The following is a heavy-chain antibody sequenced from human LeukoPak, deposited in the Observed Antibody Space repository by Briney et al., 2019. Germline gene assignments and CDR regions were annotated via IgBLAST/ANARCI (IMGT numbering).Heavy chain of an antibody. CDR3: ARDLGAYSSSSWHALDY. J-gene: IGHJ4*02. D-gene: IGHD6-13*01. CDR1: GDSVSSNSAA. CDR2: TYYRSKWYN. Sequence: SQTLSLTCAISGDSVSSNSAAWNWIRQSPSRGLEWLGRTYYRSKWYNDYALSLQSRITINPDTSKNQFSLQLNSVTPEDTAVYYCARDLGAYSSSSWHALDYWGQGTLVTVSS. V-gene: IGHV6-1*01.